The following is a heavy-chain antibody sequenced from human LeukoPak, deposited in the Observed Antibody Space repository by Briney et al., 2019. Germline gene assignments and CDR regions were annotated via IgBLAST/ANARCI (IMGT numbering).Heavy chain of an antibody. J-gene: IGHJ4*02. Sequence: GGSLRLSCVGSGFTFSSSAMNWVRQAPGKGLEWVSSISGGSTYIYYADSVKGRFTISRDNTKNSLYLQMNSLRAEDTAVYYCARDGHATLLWFGELTFDYWGPGILVTVSS. CDR3: ARDGHATLLWFGELTFDY. D-gene: IGHD3-10*01. CDR1: GFTFSSSA. V-gene: IGHV3-21*01. CDR2: ISGGSTYI.